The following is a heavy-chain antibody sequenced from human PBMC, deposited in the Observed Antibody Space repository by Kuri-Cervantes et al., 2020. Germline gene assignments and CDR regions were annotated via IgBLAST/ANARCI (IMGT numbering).Heavy chain of an antibody. CDR1: GGSISSCY. V-gene: IGHV4-59*08. J-gene: IGHJ4*02. CDR2: IYYSGST. D-gene: IGHD3-22*01. CDR3: ARLVYYDSSGYFQARYYFDY. Sequence: SETLSLTCTVSGGSISSCYWSWIRQPPGKGLEWIGYIYYSGSTNYNPSLKSRVTISVDTSKNQFSLKLSSVTAADTAVYYCARLVYYDSSGYFQARYYFDYWGQGTLVTVSS.